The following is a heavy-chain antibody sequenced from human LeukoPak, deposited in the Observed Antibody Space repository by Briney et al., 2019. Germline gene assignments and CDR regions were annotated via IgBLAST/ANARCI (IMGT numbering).Heavy chain of an antibody. D-gene: IGHD3-3*01. CDR2: INPNSGGT. J-gene: IGHJ4*02. V-gene: IGHV1-2*02. CDR3: ARGALVRSRAAGVVEY. Sequence: ASVKVSCKASGYTFTGYYMHWVRQAPGQGLEWMGWINPNSGGTNYAQKFQGRVTMTRDTSISTVYMELSSLRSDDTAVYYCARGALVRSRAAGVVEYWGQGTLVTVSS. CDR1: GYTFTGYY.